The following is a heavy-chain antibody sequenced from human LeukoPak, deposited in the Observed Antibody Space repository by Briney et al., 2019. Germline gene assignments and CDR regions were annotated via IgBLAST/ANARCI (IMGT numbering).Heavy chain of an antibody. Sequence: GASVKVSCKASGYTFTSYDINWVRQATGQGLEWMGWMNPNSGNTGYAQKFQGRVTMTRNTSISTAYMELSSLRSEDTAVYYCARGSMAGGGRLERRGFLDYWGQGTLVTVSS. CDR2: MNPNSGNT. CDR1: GYTFTSYD. CDR3: ARGSMAGGGRLERRGFLDY. D-gene: IGHD1-1*01. V-gene: IGHV1-8*01. J-gene: IGHJ4*02.